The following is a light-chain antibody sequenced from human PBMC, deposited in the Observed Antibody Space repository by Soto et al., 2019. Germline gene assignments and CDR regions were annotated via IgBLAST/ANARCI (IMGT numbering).Light chain of an antibody. J-gene: IGKJ1*01. CDR3: MQALQTPWT. CDR1: QSLLHSNGYTY. Sequence: DIVMTQSPLSLPVTPGEPASISCRSSQSLLHSNGYTYLDWYLQKPGQSPQLLIYLGSNRASGVHDRFSGSGSGTDFTLKISGVEAEDVGVYYCMQALQTPWTFGQGTKVEIK. V-gene: IGKV2-28*01. CDR2: LGS.